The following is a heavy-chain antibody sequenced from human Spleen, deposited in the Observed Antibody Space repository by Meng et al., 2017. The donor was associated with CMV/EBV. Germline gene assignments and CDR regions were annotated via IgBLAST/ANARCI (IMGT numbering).Heavy chain of an antibody. D-gene: IGHD3-22*01. J-gene: IGHJ6*02. CDR1: GYTFTGYY. CDR3: ARGYYYDSSGYPTDYYYGMDV. Sequence: ASVKVSCKASGYTFTGYYMHWVRQAPGQGLEWMGWMNPNSGNTGYAQKFQGRVTITTDESTSTAYMELSSLRSEDTAVYYCARGYYYDSSGYPTDYYYGMDVWGQGTTVTVSS. V-gene: IGHV1-8*03. CDR2: MNPNSGNT.